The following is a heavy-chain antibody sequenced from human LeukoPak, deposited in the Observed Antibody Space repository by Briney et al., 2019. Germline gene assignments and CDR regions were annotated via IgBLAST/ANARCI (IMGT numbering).Heavy chain of an antibody. CDR1: RFSFGGYA. V-gene: IGHV3-9*01. CDR2: ISWNSGDI. D-gene: IGHD2-21*02. Sequence: GGSLRLSCAASRFSFGGYALHWVRQAPGKGLEWVASISWNSGDIVHADSVKGRFTISRDNAKNSLYLQMDSLRTEDTALYYCVKSGGYATAIRYFDLWGRGTLVTVSS. J-gene: IGHJ2*01. CDR3: VKSGGYATAIRYFDL.